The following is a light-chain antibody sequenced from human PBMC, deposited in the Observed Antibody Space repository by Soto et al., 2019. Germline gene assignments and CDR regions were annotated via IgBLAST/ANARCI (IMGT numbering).Light chain of an antibody. CDR3: QHYNNARCT. J-gene: IGKJ2*02. Sequence: DIQMTQSPSTLSASVRDRVTITCRASQSISSWLAWYQQKPGKAPKLLIYKASSLESGVPSRFSGSGSGTEFTLTISSLQADDFATYYCQHYNNARCTFGQGTKLEIK. CDR2: KAS. V-gene: IGKV1-5*03. CDR1: QSISSW.